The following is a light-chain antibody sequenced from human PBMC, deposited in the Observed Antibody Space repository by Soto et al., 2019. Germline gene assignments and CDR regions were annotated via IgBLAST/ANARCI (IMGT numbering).Light chain of an antibody. CDR2: GAS. CDR1: QSVSSN. CDR3: QQYNNWPET. Sequence: ELGMTQSPATLSVSPGERATLSCRASQSVSSNLAWYQQKPGQAPRLLIYGASTRATGIPARFSGSGSGTEFTLTISSLQSEDFAVYYCQQYNNWPETFGQGTKV. V-gene: IGKV3-15*01. J-gene: IGKJ1*01.